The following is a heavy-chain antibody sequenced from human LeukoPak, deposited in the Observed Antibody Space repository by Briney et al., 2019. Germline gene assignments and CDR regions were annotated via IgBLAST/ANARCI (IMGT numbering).Heavy chain of an antibody. CDR3: ARRTTYYDLSGYYYYIDV. CDR1: GGSISSDY. D-gene: IGHD3-3*01. CDR2: VYYTGST. J-gene: IGHJ6*03. V-gene: IGHV4-59*08. Sequence: SETLSLTCTVSGGSISSDYWNWIRQPPGKGLEWIVNVYYTGSTIYSPSLDRRVPISIDTSKTQFSLRLTSVTAADTAVYYCARRTTYYDLSGYYYYIDVWGKGTTVTVSS.